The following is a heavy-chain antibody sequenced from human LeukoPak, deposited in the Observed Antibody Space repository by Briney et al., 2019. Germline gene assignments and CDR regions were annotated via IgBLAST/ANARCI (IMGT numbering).Heavy chain of an antibody. Sequence: PGGSLRLSCAASGFTFSSYSMNWVRQAPGKGLEWVSAISGSGGSTYYADSVKGRFTISRDNSKNTLYLQMNSLRAEDTAVYYCAKDLQQLVYYFDYWGQGTLVTVSS. D-gene: IGHD6-13*01. CDR2: ISGSGGST. CDR3: AKDLQQLVYYFDY. CDR1: GFTFSSYS. V-gene: IGHV3-23*01. J-gene: IGHJ4*02.